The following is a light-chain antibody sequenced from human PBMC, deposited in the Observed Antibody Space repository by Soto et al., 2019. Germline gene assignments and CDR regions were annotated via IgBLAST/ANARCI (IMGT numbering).Light chain of an antibody. CDR1: SSDVGASEY. Sequence: QSVLTQPPSASGSPGQSATISCTGTSSDVGASEYVSWYQQHPGKAPKLMIYQVSKRPSGVPDRYSGSRSGNTASLTVSGLQAEDEADYYCTSYTSSYIFVLGGGTKVTV. V-gene: IGLV2-8*01. CDR2: QVS. CDR3: TSYTSSYIFV. J-gene: IGLJ1*01.